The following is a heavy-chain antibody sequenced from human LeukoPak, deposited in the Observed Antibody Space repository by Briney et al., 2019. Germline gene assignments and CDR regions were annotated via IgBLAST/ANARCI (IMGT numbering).Heavy chain of an antibody. CDR1: GGTFSSYA. D-gene: IGHD3-3*01. CDR2: IIPIFGTA. J-gene: IGHJ6*03. CDR3: ARDRHDFWSGPRHYYYYYMDV. Sequence: SVKVSCKASGGTFSSYAISWVRQAPGQGLEWMGGIIPIFGTANYAQKFQGRVTITADESTSTAYIELSSLRSEDTAVYYCARDRHDFWSGPRHYYYYYMDVWGKGTTVTVSS. V-gene: IGHV1-69*13.